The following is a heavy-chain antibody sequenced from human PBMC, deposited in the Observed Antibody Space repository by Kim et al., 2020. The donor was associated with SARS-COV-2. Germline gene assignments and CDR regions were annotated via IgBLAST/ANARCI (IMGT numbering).Heavy chain of an antibody. D-gene: IGHD6-6*01. V-gene: IGHV3-30-3*01. CDR3: ASSIAARFALDY. J-gene: IGHJ4*02. CDR2: ISYDGSNK. Sequence: GGSLRLSCAASGFTFSSYAMHWVRQAPGKGLEWVAVISYDGSNKYYADSVKGRFTISRDNSKNTLYLQMNSLRAEDTAVYYCASSIAARFALDYWGQGTLVTVSS. CDR1: GFTFSSYA.